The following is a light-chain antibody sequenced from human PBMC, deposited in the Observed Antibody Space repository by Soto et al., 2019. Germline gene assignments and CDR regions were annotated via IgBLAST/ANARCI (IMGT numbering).Light chain of an antibody. CDR2: SNN. V-gene: IGLV1-44*01. J-gene: IGLJ2*01. CDR3: AAWDDRLKAVV. Sequence: QSVLTQPPSASGTPGQRVTISCSGSSSNIGRNTVNWYQQLPGTAPKLLIYSNNQRPSGVPERFSGSKSGTSASLAISGLQSEDESDYYCAAWDDRLKAVVFGGGTKLTVL. CDR1: SSNIGRNT.